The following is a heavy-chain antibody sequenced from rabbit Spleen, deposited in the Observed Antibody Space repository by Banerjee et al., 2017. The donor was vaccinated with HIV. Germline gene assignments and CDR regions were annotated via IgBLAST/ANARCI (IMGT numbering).Heavy chain of an antibody. CDR1: GFSFSDRDV. CDR2: INAATAKP. CDR3: ARDSYGGSGSWNL. D-gene: IGHD8-1*01. Sequence: QSLEESGGGLVQPEGSLTLTCKASGFSFSDRDVMCWVRQAPGKGLEWIACINAATAKPGYATWAKGRVTISKTSSTTVTLQMTSLTAADTATYFCARDSYGGSGSWNLWGPGTLVTVS. V-gene: IGHV1S40*01. J-gene: IGHJ4*01.